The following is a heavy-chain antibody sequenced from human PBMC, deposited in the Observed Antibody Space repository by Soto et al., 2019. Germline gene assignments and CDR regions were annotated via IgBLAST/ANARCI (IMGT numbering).Heavy chain of an antibody. CDR3: ARGRPTYYYDSSGYYLDY. D-gene: IGHD3-22*01. J-gene: IGHJ4*02. CDR2: IYYSGST. Sequence: QVQLQESGPGLVKPSQTLSLTCTVSGGSISSGGYYWSWIRQHPGKGLEWIGYIYYSGSTYYNPSLKSRVTISVDTSKNQFSLKLSSVAAANTVVYYCARGRPTYYYDSSGYYLDYWGQGTLVTVSS. CDR1: GGSISSGGYY. V-gene: IGHV4-31*03.